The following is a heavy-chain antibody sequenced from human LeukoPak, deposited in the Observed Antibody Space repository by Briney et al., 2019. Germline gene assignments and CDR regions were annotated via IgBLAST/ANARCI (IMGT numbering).Heavy chain of an antibody. Sequence: SETLSLTCTVSGGSISSYYWSWIRQPPGKGLEWIGYIYYSGSTNYNPSLKSRVTISVDTSKNQFSLKLSSVTAADTAVYYCARDASGSYDYWGQGTLVTVSS. V-gene: IGHV4-59*01. CDR2: IYYSGST. J-gene: IGHJ4*02. D-gene: IGHD1-26*01. CDR1: GGSISSYY. CDR3: ARDASGSYDY.